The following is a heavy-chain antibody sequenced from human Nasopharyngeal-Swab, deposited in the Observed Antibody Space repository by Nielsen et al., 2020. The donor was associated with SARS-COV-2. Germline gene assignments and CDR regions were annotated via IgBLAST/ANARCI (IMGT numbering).Heavy chain of an antibody. CDR2: IGTAGDT. CDR1: GFTFSSYD. Sequence: GESLKISCAASGFTFSSYDMHWVRQATGKGLEWVSAIGTAGDTYYPGYVKGRFTISRENAKNSLYLQMNSLRAGDTAVYYCARVNYDSSGGDAFDIWGQGTMVTVSS. CDR3: ARVNYDSSGGDAFDI. J-gene: IGHJ3*02. V-gene: IGHV3-13*01. D-gene: IGHD3-22*01.